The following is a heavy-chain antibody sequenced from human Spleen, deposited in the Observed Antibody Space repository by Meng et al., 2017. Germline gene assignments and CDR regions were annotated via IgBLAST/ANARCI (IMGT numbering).Heavy chain of an antibody. CDR2: INHSGST. Sequence: QVELQQWGAGLFEPSQTLSLTCVVSGGSFSDYYWSWIRQPPGKGLEWIGEINHSGSTNYNPSLENRATISVDTSQNNLSLKLSSVTAADSAVYYCARGPTTMAHDFDYWGQGTLVTVSS. CDR1: GGSFSDYY. J-gene: IGHJ4*02. V-gene: IGHV4-34*01. CDR3: ARGPTTMAHDFDY. D-gene: IGHD4-11*01.